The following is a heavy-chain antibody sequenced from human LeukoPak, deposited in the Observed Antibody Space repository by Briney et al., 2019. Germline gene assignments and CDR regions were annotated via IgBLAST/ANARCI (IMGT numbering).Heavy chain of an antibody. D-gene: IGHD5-12*01. J-gene: IGHJ4*02. Sequence: GGSLRLSCAASGFTFSSYAMSWVRQAPGKGPEWVSAISGSGGSTYYADSVKGRFTFSRDNSKNTLYLQMNSLRAEDTAVYYCAKHARGFGYFDYWGQGTLVTVSS. CDR3: AKHARGFGYFDY. V-gene: IGHV3-23*01. CDR2: ISGSGGST. CDR1: GFTFSSYA.